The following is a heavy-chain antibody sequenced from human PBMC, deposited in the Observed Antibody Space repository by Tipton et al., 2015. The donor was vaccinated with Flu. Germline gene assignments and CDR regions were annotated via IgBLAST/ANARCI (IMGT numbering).Heavy chain of an antibody. V-gene: IGHV4-38-2*01. J-gene: IGHJ5*02. Sequence: LRLSCAVSGDSISSDYYWGWIRQFPGKGLEWIGSVSRTGDTNYNPSLKSRVTISIDRSKNQFSLKMKSVTAADMAVYYCARRDYSNYVSDPKSWFDPWGRGILVTVSS. CDR1: GDSISSDYY. CDR2: VSRTGDT. CDR3: ARRDYSNYVSDPKSWFDP. D-gene: IGHD4-11*01.